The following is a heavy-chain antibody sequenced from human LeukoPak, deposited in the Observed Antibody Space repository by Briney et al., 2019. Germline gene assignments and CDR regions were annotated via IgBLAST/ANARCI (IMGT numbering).Heavy chain of an antibody. CDR1: GYTFTSYY. CDR3: ARTVAVKGYYYYYMDV. CDR2: ISAYNGNT. J-gene: IGHJ6*03. D-gene: IGHD6-19*01. Sequence: ASVKVSCKASGYTFTSYYMHWVRQAPGQGLEWMGWISAYNGNTNYAQKLQGRVTMTTDTSTSTAYMELRSLRSDDTAVYYCARTVAVKGYYYYYMDVWGKGTTVTVSS. V-gene: IGHV1-18*04.